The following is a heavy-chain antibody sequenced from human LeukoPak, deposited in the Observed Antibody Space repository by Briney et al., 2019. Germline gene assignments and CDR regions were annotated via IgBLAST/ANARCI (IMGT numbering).Heavy chain of an antibody. CDR3: AKADIVVVPAARALGEYFQH. D-gene: IGHD2-2*01. J-gene: IGHJ1*01. CDR1: GFTFSSYG. CDR2: IWYDGSNK. V-gene: IGHV3-30*02. Sequence: PGGSLRLSCAASGFTFSSYGMHWVRQAPGKGLEWVAVIWYDGSNKYYADSVKGRFTISRDNSKNTLYLQMNSLRAEDTAVYYCAKADIVVVPAARALGEYFQHWGQGTLVTVSS.